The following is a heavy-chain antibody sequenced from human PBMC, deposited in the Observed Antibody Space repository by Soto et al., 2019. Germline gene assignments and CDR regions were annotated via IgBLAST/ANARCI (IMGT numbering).Heavy chain of an antibody. J-gene: IGHJ6*02. CDR1: GGSISSGGYY. CDR3: ARVCGGDCHYGMDV. CDR2: IYYSGST. Sequence: SETLSLTCTVSGGSISSGGYYWSWIRQHPGKSLEWIGYIYYSGSTYYNPSLKSRVTISVDTSKNQFSLKLSSVTAADTAVYFCARVCGGDCHYGMDVWGQGTMVTVSS. D-gene: IGHD2-21*02. V-gene: IGHV4-31*03.